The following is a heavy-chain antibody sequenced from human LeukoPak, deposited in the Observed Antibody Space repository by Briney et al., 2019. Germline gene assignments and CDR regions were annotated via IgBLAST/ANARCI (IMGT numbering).Heavy chain of an antibody. D-gene: IGHD3-22*01. J-gene: IGHJ4*02. Sequence: PSETLSLTCTVSGGSISSYYWSWIRQPPGKGLEWIGYIYYSGSTNYNPSLKSRVTISVDTSKNQFSLRLTSVTAADTAVYYCARAPYYYDSSGYFDYWGQGILVTVSS. V-gene: IGHV4-59*08. CDR2: IYYSGST. CDR3: ARAPYYYDSSGYFDY. CDR1: GGSISSYY.